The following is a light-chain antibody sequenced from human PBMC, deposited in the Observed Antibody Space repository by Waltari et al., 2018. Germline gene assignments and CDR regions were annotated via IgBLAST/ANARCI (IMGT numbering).Light chain of an antibody. Sequence: EIVLTQSPATLSLSPEEQATLSCRASQRVSSYLAWYQQKPGQAPRILIYDASNRATGIPARFSGSGSGTDFTLTISSLEPEDFAVYYCQQRSNWPITFGQGTRLEIK. J-gene: IGKJ5*01. CDR2: DAS. CDR3: QQRSNWPIT. CDR1: QRVSSY. V-gene: IGKV3-11*01.